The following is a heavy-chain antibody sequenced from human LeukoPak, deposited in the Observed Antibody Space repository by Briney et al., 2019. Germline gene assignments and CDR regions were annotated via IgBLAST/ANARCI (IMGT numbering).Heavy chain of an antibody. J-gene: IGHJ4*02. CDR1: GSSFGSYT. V-gene: IGHV3-21*01. D-gene: IGHD3-16*02. Sequence: GGSLRLSCAASGSSFGSYTMHWVRQAPGKGLQWVSSIDPRGGDISYAASLEGRFTISRDNSKKSLSLQMNGLRDEDTAVYFCAGTRYHFVRIYWGQGTLVTVSS. CDR3: AGTRYHFVRIY. CDR2: IDPRGGDI.